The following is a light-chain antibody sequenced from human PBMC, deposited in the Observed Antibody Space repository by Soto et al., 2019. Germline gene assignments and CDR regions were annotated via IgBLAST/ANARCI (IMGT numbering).Light chain of an antibody. J-gene: IGKJ3*01. CDR1: KSVSSSY. CDR3: QQYGSSQFT. Sequence: EIVLTQSPGTLSLSPGERATLSCRASKSVSSSYLAWYQQKPGQAPRLLIYGASSRDTGIPDRFSGSGSGTDFTLTISRLEPEDFAVYYCQQYGSSQFTFGPGTKVDIK. CDR2: GAS. V-gene: IGKV3-20*01.